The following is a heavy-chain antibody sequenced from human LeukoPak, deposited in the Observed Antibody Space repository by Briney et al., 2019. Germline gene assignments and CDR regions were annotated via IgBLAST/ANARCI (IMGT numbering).Heavy chain of an antibody. J-gene: IGHJ6*02. Sequence: GGSLRLSCAASGFTFSSYAMSWVRQAPGKGLEWVSGISGSGGSTYYADSVKGRFTISRDNAKNTLYLQMNSLRAEDTAVYYCARTILLWFGELGGDGMDVWGQGTTVTVSS. D-gene: IGHD3-10*01. CDR3: ARTILLWFGELGGDGMDV. CDR2: ISGSGGST. CDR1: GFTFSSYA. V-gene: IGHV3-23*01.